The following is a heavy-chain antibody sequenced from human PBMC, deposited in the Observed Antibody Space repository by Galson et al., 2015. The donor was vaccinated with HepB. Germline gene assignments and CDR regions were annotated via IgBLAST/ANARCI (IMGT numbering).Heavy chain of an antibody. Sequence: PALVKPTQPLTLTCTFSGFSLSTSGVGVGWIRQPPGKALEWLALIYWDDDKRYSPSLKSRLTITKDTSKNQVVLTMTDMDPVDTATYYCAHRIAARSPIDYYYYGMDVWGQGTTVTVSS. J-gene: IGHJ6*02. CDR2: IYWDDDK. CDR3: AHRIAARSPIDYYYYGMDV. CDR1: GFSLSTSGVG. D-gene: IGHD6-13*01. V-gene: IGHV2-5*02.